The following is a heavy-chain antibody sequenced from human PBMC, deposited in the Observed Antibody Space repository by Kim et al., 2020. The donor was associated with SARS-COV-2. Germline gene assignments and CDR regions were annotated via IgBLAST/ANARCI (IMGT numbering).Heavy chain of an antibody. CDR2: ISSSGSTI. Sequence: GGSLRLSCAASGFTFSSYEMNWVRQAPGKGLEWVSYISSSGSTIYYADSVKGRFTISRDNAKNSLYLQMNSLRAEDTAVYYCASREASTAARPFDYWGQGTLVTVSS. D-gene: IGHD6-6*01. J-gene: IGHJ4*02. CDR1: GFTFSSYE. V-gene: IGHV3-48*03. CDR3: ASREASTAARPFDY.